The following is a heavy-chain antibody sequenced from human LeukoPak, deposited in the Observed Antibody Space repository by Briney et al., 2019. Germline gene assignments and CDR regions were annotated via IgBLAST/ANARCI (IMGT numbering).Heavy chain of an antibody. CDR3: AKGWTLGASRGDYFDY. D-gene: IGHD1-26*01. CDR1: GFTVSTNY. Sequence: GGSLRLSCAASGFTVSTNYMSWVRQAPGKGLEWVSVISGSGGSTYYADSVKGRFTISRDNSKNTLYLQMNSLRAEDTAVYFCAKGWTLGASRGDYFDYWGQGTQVTVSS. V-gene: IGHV3-23*01. CDR2: ISGSGGST. J-gene: IGHJ4*02.